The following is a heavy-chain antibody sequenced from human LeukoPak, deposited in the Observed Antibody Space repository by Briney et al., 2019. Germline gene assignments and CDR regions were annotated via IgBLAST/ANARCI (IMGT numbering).Heavy chain of an antibody. Sequence: PSETLSLTCTVSGGSISSSSYYWGWIRQPPGKGLEWIGSIYYSGSTYYNPSLKSRDTISVDTSKNQFSLKLSSVTAADTAVYYCALGAPNFDYWGQGTLVTVSS. D-gene: IGHD1-26*01. CDR3: ALGAPNFDY. CDR2: IYYSGST. CDR1: GGSISSSSYY. V-gene: IGHV4-39*01. J-gene: IGHJ4*02.